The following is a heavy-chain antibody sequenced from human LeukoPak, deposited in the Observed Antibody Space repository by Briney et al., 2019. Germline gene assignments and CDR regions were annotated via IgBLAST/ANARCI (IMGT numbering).Heavy chain of an antibody. J-gene: IGHJ4*02. Sequence: ASVKVSCKASGYTFSSYAMNWVRQAPGQGLEWMGWINTNTGNPTYAQGFTGRFVFSLDTSVSTAYLQISSLKAEDTAVYYCARVDGTMVRGVIANIPGGYWGQGTLVTVSS. CDR1: GYTFSSYA. CDR2: INTNTGNP. V-gene: IGHV7-4-1*02. D-gene: IGHD3-10*01. CDR3: ARVDGTMVRGVIANIPGGY.